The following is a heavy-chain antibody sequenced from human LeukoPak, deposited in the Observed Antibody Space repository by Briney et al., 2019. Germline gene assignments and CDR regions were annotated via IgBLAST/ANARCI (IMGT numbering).Heavy chain of an antibody. CDR3: ARFTRTLVRGALVN. D-gene: IGHD3-10*01. Sequence: GGSLRLSCAASGFTFSTYAMSWVRQAPGKGLEWVSAIGGSGGNTYYADSVRGRFTISRDDSRNTLYLQMNSLRAEDTAVYYCARFTRTLVRGALVNWGQGTLVTVSS. J-gene: IGHJ4*02. CDR2: IGGSGGNT. CDR1: GFTFSTYA. V-gene: IGHV3-23*01.